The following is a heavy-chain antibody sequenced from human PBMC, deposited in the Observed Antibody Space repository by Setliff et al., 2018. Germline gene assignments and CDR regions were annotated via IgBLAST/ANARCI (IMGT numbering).Heavy chain of an antibody. V-gene: IGHV2-70*04. CDR3: ARTVGYSSVWYDGDWFDP. D-gene: IGHD6-19*01. CDR1: GASISSYYW. Sequence: TLSLTCTVSGASISSYYWSWIRQPPGKALEWLARIDWDDEKFYSTSLKTRLTISKDTSKNQVILTMTNMDPADTATYYCARTVGYSSVWYDGDWFDPWGQGTLVTVSS. J-gene: IGHJ5*02. CDR2: IDWDDEK.